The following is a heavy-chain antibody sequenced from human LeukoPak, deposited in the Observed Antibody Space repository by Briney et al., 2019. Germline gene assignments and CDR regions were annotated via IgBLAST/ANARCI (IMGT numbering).Heavy chain of an antibody. Sequence: PSETLSLTCTVSGGSISSSSYYCSWIRQPPGKGLEWIGEINHSGSTNYNPSLKSRVTISVDTSKNQFSLKLTSVTAADTAVYYCARQTGSGLFILPGGQGTLVTVSS. V-gene: IGHV4-39*01. CDR3: ARQTGSGLFILP. D-gene: IGHD3/OR15-3a*01. CDR2: INHSGST. CDR1: GGSISSSSYY. J-gene: IGHJ4*02.